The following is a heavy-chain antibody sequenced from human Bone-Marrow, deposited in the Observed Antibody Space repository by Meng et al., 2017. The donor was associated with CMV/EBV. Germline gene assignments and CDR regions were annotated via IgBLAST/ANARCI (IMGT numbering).Heavy chain of an antibody. CDR3: ARGRSKGVFDMVRGLRPGMDV. CDR2: MNPNSGNT. CDR1: GYTFTSYD. J-gene: IGHJ6*02. V-gene: IGHV1-8*01. Sequence: ASVTVSCKASGYTFTSYDINWVRQATGQGLEWMGWMNPNSGNTGYAQKLQGRVNMTRNHSISTDYMELNSLRCEDTAVYYCARGRSKGVFDMVRGLRPGMDVWGQGTTVTVSS. D-gene: IGHD3-10*01.